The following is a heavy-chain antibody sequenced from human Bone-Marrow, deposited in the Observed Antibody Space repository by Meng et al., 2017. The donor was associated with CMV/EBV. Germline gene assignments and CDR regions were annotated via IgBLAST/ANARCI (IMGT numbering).Heavy chain of an antibody. V-gene: IGHV3-30*04. Sequence: GESLKISCAASGFTFSSYAMHWVRQAPGKGLEWVAVISYDGSNKYYADSVKGRFTISRDNSKNTLYLQMNSLRAEDTAVYYCARWSSRNNDYWGQGTLVTVSS. CDR1: GFTFSSYA. D-gene: IGHD6-13*01. J-gene: IGHJ4*02. CDR3: ARWSSRNNDY. CDR2: ISYDGSNK.